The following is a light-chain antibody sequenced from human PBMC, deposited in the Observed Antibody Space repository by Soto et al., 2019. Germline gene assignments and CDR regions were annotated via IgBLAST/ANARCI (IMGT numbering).Light chain of an antibody. CDR2: GAS. CDR1: QSAGSK. V-gene: IGKV3-15*01. Sequence: EIAMTQSPATLSVSPGERATLSCRASQSAGSKLAWYQHKPGQAPRLLMYGASTRATGIPARFSGSGSGTDFTLTISSLQSEDFAVYYCQQSNDWPLTFGGGTKVEMK. J-gene: IGKJ4*01. CDR3: QQSNDWPLT.